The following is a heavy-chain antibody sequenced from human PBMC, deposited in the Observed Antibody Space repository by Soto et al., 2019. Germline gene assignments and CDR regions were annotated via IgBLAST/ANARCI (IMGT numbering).Heavy chain of an antibody. V-gene: IGHV1-69*02. J-gene: IGHJ6*03. CDR2: IIPILGIA. CDR3: ASTPYDLKYYSYYMDV. D-gene: IGHD3-3*01. Sequence: QVQLVQSGAEVKKPGSSVKVSCKASGGTFSSYTISWVRQAPGQGLEWMGRIIPILGIANYAQKFQGRVTITADKSTSTAYMELSSLRSEDTAVYYCASTPYDLKYYSYYMDVWGKGTTVTVSS. CDR1: GGTFSSYT.